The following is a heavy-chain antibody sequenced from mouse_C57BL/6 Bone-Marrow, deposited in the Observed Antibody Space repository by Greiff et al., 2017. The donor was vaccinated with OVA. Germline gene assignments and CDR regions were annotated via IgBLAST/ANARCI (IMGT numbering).Heavy chain of an antibody. J-gene: IGHJ2*01. CDR3: ARREVKDY. Sequence: DVMLVESGGDLVKPGGSLKLSCAASGFTFSSYGMPWVRQTPDKRLEWVATISSGGSYTYYPDSVKGRFTISRDNAKNTRYLQMGSLKSEDTAMYYCARREVKDYWGQGTTLTVAS. V-gene: IGHV5-6*02. D-gene: IGHD2-2*01. CDR1: GFTFSSYG. CDR2: ISSGGSYT.